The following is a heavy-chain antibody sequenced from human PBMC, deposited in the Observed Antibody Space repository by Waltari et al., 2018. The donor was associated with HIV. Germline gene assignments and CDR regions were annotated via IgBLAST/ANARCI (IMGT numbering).Heavy chain of an antibody. D-gene: IGHD3-22*01. CDR1: GFSLSTSGVG. CDR3: ALTRGDDSSGPTPFDI. Sequence: QITLKESGPTLVKPTQTLTLTCTFSGFSLSTSGVGVGWIRQPPGKALEWLALIYWDDDKRYSPSLKSRLTITKDTSKNQVVLTMTNMDPVDTATYYCALTRGDDSSGPTPFDIWGQGTMVTVSS. CDR2: IYWDDDK. V-gene: IGHV2-5*02. J-gene: IGHJ3*02.